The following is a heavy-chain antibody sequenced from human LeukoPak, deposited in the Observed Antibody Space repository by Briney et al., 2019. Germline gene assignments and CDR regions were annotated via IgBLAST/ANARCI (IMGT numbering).Heavy chain of an antibody. Sequence: GGSLRLSCAASGFTLSSYGMHWVRQAPGKGLESVAVISYDGSNKYYADSVKGRFTISRDNSKNTLYLQMNSLGAEDTAVYYCAKDLGRRYFDWLCDYWGQGTLVTVSS. D-gene: IGHD3-9*01. CDR3: AKDLGRRYFDWLCDY. J-gene: IGHJ4*02. CDR1: GFTLSSYG. CDR2: ISYDGSNK. V-gene: IGHV3-30*18.